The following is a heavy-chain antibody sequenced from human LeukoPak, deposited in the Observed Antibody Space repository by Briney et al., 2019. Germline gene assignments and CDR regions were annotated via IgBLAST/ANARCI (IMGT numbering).Heavy chain of an antibody. CDR2: ISRSSGTI. Sequence: GGSLRLSCRASGFVFSDYTMNWVRQAPGRGLEWISYISRSSGTIYYADSAKGRFTISRDNGKNSLYLQMNSPRAEDTAVYYCAQFDVLSGYYSGFDVWGQGTTVIVSS. CDR1: GFVFSDYT. V-gene: IGHV3-48*01. D-gene: IGHD3-3*01. J-gene: IGHJ6*02. CDR3: AQFDVLSGYYSGFDV.